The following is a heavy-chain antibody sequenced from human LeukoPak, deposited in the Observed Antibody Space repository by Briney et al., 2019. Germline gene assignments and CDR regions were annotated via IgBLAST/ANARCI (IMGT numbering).Heavy chain of an antibody. CDR1: GFTFSSYG. V-gene: IGHV3-33*01. CDR3: AREDGGGEQQLVLGYFDY. J-gene: IGHJ4*02. Sequence: GGSLRLSCAASGFTFSSYGMHWVRQAPGKGLEWVAVIWYDGSNKYYADSVKGRFTISRDNSKNTLYLQMNSLRAEDTAVYYCAREDGGGEQQLVLGYFDYWGQGTLVTVSS. D-gene: IGHD6-13*01. CDR2: IWYDGSNK.